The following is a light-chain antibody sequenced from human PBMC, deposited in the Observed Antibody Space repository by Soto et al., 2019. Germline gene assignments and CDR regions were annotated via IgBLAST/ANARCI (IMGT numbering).Light chain of an antibody. CDR3: QQYGSSLYT. Sequence: EIVLTQSPGTLSLSPGERATLSCRASQSVSSSYLAWYQQKPGQAPRLLIYDASSRATGIPDRFSGSGSGTYFTRTISRLEPEEFAVYYCQQYGSSLYTFGQGTKLEIK. CDR2: DAS. V-gene: IGKV3-20*01. J-gene: IGKJ2*01. CDR1: QSVSSSY.